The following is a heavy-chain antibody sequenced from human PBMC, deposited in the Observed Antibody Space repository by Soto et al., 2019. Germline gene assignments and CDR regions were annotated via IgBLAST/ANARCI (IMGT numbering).Heavy chain of an antibody. CDR3: ARTADYDILTGSPDY. Sequence: VKVSCKASGYTFTSYGISWVRQAPGQGLEWMGWISAYNGNTNYAQKLQGRVTMTTDTSTSTAYMELRSLRSDDTAVYYCARTADYDILTGSPDYWGQGTLVTVSS. CDR1: GYTFTSYG. V-gene: IGHV1-18*01. J-gene: IGHJ4*02. CDR2: ISAYNGNT. D-gene: IGHD3-9*01.